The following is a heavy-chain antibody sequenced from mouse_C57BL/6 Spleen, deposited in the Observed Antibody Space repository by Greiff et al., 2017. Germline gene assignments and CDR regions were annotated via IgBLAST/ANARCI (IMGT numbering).Heavy chain of an antibody. CDR1: GYSITSGYY. J-gene: IGHJ1*03. CDR3: ARDDYNWYFDV. Sequence: VQLQQSGPGLVKPSQSLSLTCSVTGYSITSGYYWNWIRQFPGNKLEWMGYISYDGSNNYNPSLKNRISITRDTSKNQFFLKLNSVTTEDTATYCCARDDYNWYFDVWGTGTTVTVSS. V-gene: IGHV3-6*01. CDR2: ISYDGSN. D-gene: IGHD2-4*01.